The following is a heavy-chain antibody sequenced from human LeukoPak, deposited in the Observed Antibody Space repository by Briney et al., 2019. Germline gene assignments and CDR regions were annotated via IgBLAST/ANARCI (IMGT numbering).Heavy chain of an antibody. CDR3: AKGRDYGDY. J-gene: IGHJ4*02. V-gene: IGHV3-7*01. Sequence: GGSLRLSCEVSGFTFSSYWMTWVRQAPGKGLQWVANINQDGREKYYMDSMKGRLTISRDNTDNSVFLQMTSLRPEDTAMYFCAKGRDYGDYWGQGTLVAVSS. CDR2: INQDGREK. CDR1: GFTFSSYW.